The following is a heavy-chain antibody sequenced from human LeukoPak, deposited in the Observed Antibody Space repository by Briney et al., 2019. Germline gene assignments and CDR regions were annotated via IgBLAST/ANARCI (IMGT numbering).Heavy chain of an antibody. Sequence: SETLSLTCAVYGGSFSGYYWSWIRQPPGKGLEWIGEINHSGSTNYNPSLKSRVTISVGTSKNQFSLKLSSVTAADTAVYYCARLPRSYGSLRSFDYWGQGTLVTVSS. CDR3: ARLPRSYGSLRSFDY. D-gene: IGHD5-18*01. CDR1: GGSFSGYY. J-gene: IGHJ4*02. CDR2: INHSGST. V-gene: IGHV4-34*01.